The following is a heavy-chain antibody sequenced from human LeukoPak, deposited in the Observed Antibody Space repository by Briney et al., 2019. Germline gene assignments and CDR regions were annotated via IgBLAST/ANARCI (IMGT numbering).Heavy chain of an antibody. CDR1: GGSISSHY. Sequence: PSGTLSLTCTVSGGSISSHYWSWIRQPPGKGLEWIGYIYYSGSTNYNPSLKSRVTISVDTSKNQFSLKLSSVTAADTAVYYCARGDYDFWSGYYGFFDYWGQGTLVTVSS. CDR3: ARGDYDFWSGYYGFFDY. V-gene: IGHV4-59*11. D-gene: IGHD3-3*01. CDR2: IYYSGST. J-gene: IGHJ4*02.